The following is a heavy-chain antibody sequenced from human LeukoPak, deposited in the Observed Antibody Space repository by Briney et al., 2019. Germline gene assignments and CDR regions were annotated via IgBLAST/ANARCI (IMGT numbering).Heavy chain of an antibody. CDR1: GGSINSSGYY. V-gene: IGHV4-39*07. CDR3: ARVPRVSGSYRGCFDP. J-gene: IGHJ5*02. Sequence: SETLSLTCSVSGGSINSSGYYWGWLRQPPGKWLEWIGNIYSSGSTYYNPSLKSRVTISVDTSKNQFSLKLSSMTAADTAVYYCARVPRVSGSYRGCFDPWGQGTLVTVSS. D-gene: IGHD3-16*02. CDR2: IYSSGST.